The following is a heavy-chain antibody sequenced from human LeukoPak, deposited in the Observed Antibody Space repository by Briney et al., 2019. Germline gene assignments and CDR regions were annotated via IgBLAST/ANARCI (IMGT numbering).Heavy chain of an antibody. D-gene: IGHD3-10*01. J-gene: IGHJ4*02. V-gene: IGHV4-59*08. Sequence: PSETLSLTCTVSGGSISSYYWSWIRQPPGKGLEWIGYIYYSGSTNYNPSLKSRVTISVDTSKNQFSLKLSSVTAADSAVYYCARADSYYYGSGSYYNVLSLWGQGTLVTVSS. CDR1: GGSISSYY. CDR2: IYYSGST. CDR3: ARADSYYYGSGSYYNVLSL.